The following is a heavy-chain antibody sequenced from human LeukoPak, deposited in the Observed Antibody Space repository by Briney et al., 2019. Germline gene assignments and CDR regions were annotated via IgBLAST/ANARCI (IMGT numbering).Heavy chain of an antibody. CDR2: ISSASGSI. V-gene: IGHV3-48*04. Sequence: PGGSLRLSCAASGFTFSSYCMNWVRQAPGKGREWVSYISSASGSIYNADSVKGRFTISRDNAKNSLFIQMNSLRAEDTAVYYCARLPAYCSSTSCYYDYWGQGTLVTVSS. D-gene: IGHD2-2*01. CDR1: GFTFSSYC. CDR3: ARLPAYCSSTSCYYDY. J-gene: IGHJ4*02.